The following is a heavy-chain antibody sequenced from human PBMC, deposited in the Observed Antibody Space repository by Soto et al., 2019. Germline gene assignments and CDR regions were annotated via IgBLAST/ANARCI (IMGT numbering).Heavy chain of an antibody. CDR3: ARSRAVSYSRGYYYYGMDV. Sequence: PSETLSLTCAVYGGSFSGYYWSWIRQPPGKGLEWIGEINHSGSTNYNPSLKSRVTISVDTSKNQFSLKLSSVTAADTAVYYCARSRAVSYSRGYYYYGMDVWGQGTTVTVSS. CDR1: GGSFSGYY. V-gene: IGHV4-34*01. D-gene: IGHD2-15*01. J-gene: IGHJ6*02. CDR2: INHSGST.